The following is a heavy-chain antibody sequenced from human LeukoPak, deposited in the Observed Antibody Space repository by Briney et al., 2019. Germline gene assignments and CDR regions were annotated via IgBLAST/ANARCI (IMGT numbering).Heavy chain of an antibody. Sequence: ASVKVSCKASGYTFTGYYMHWVRQAPGQGLEWMGWINPNSGGTNYAQKFQGRVTMTRDTPISTAYMELSRLRSDDTAVYYCARDRQNKRWLQLFYFDYWGQGTLVTVSS. J-gene: IGHJ4*02. V-gene: IGHV1-2*02. CDR3: ARDRQNKRWLQLFYFDY. CDR1: GYTFTGYY. CDR2: INPNSGGT. D-gene: IGHD5-24*01.